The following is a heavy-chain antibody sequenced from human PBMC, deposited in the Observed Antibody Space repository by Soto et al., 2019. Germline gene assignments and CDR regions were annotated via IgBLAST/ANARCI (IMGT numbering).Heavy chain of an antibody. V-gene: IGHV3-9*01. J-gene: IGHJ4*02. CDR3: AKSHTTSGWYVTTDY. CDR1: GFTFGDYA. CDR2: ISWNSGSI. Sequence: PVGSLRLSCAASGFTFGDYAMQWVRQAPGKGLEWASAISWNSGSIDYADSVKGRFTISRDNAKNSLYLQMNSLRAEDTALYYCAKSHTTSGWYVTTDYWGQGTRVTVSS. D-gene: IGHD6-19*01.